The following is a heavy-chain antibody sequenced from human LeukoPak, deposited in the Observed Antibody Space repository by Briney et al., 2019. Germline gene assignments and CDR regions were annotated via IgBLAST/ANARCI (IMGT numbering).Heavy chain of an antibody. V-gene: IGHV1-69-2*01. CDR1: GYTFTDYY. D-gene: IGHD3-3*01. CDR3: ATDPDFWSGYLP. CDR2: VDPEDGET. Sequence: ASVKISCKVSGYTFTDYYMHWVQQAPGKGLEWMGLVDPEDGETIYAEKFQGRVTITADTYTDTAYMELRSLRSEDTAVYYCATDPDFWSGYLPWGQGSLVTVSS. J-gene: IGHJ5*02.